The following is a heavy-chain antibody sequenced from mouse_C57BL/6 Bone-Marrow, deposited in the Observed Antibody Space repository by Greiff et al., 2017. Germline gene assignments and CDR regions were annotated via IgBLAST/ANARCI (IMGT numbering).Heavy chain of an antibody. D-gene: IGHD1-1*01. CDR2: IYPGNSDT. CDR1: GYTFTSYW. J-gene: IGHJ1*03. V-gene: IGHV1-5*01. Sequence: EVQLQQSGTVLARPGASVKMSCKTSGYTFTSYWMHWVKQRPGQGLEWIGAIYPGNSDTSYNQKFKGKAKLTAVTSASTAYMELSSLTNEDSAVYYCTHLYYYGSRGYFDVWGTGTTVTVSS. CDR3: THLYYYGSRGYFDV.